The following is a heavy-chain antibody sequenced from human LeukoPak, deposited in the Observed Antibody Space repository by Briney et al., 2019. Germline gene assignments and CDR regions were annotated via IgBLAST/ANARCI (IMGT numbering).Heavy chain of an antibody. D-gene: IGHD5-24*01. CDR3: ASQGGDGYNPIDY. J-gene: IGHJ4*02. V-gene: IGHV4-39*01. CDR1: SGSIGSSSNY. Sequence: SETLSLTCTVSSGSIGSSSNYWGWIRQAPGKGLEWIGNVYYSGSTYYNPSLKSRVTISVDTSKNQFSLKLSSVTAADTAVYYCASQGGDGYNPIDYWGQGTLVTVSS. CDR2: VYYSGST.